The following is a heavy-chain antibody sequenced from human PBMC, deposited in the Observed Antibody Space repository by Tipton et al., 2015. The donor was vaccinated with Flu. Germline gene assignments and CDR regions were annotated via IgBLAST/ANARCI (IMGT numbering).Heavy chain of an antibody. CDR3: ARAIYYYDRTGYYYRNAFDL. V-gene: IGHV4-31*03. CDR1: GGPITSGADY. CDR2: IYYIGST. J-gene: IGHJ3*01. Sequence: TLSLTCTVSGGPITSGADYWSWIRQHPGKGLEWIGHIYYIGSTNYNPSLKSRVTISMDTSKNQFSLKLSSMTAADTAVYYCARAIYYYDRTGYYYRNAFDLWGQGTLVTVSS. D-gene: IGHD3-22*01.